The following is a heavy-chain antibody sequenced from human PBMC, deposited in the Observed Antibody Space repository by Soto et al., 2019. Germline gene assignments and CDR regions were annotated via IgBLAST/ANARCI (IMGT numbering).Heavy chain of an antibody. D-gene: IGHD1-7*01. J-gene: IGHJ5*02. CDR3: ARGYNWNYFWFDP. CDR1: GGSISSGGYY. CDR2: INHSGST. Sequence: SETLSLTCTVSGGSISSGGYYWSRIRQPPGKGLEWIGEINHSGSTNYNPSLKSRVTISVDTSKNQFSLKLSSVTAADTAVYYCARGYNWNYFWFDPWGQGTLVTVSS. V-gene: IGHV4-39*07.